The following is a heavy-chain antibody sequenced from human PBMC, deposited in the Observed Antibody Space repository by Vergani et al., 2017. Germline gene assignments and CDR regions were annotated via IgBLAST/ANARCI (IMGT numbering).Heavy chain of an antibody. V-gene: IGHV3-33*06. CDR3: AKYLGGCNSISCSYYMDV. D-gene: IGHD2/OR15-2a*01. Sequence: QVQLVESGGGVVQPGRSLRLSCAASGFRFSSYGMNWVRPAPGKGLEWVAVIWYDGSNKYYADSVKGRFTISRDNSKNTVNLQMNSLRVDDTAVYYCAKYLGGCNSISCSYYMDVWAKGPRSPS. CDR2: IWYDGSNK. J-gene: IGHJ6*03. CDR1: GFRFSSYG.